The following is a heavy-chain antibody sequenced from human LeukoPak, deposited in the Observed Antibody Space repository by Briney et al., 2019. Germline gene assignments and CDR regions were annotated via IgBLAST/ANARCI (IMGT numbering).Heavy chain of an antibody. CDR1: GFTVSTIY. CDR3: ARLPSS. CDR2: IYTDGST. D-gene: IGHD2-2*01. J-gene: IGHJ5*02. V-gene: IGHV3-66*02. Sequence: GGSLRLSCAASGFTVSTIYMTWVRQAPGKGLEWVSVIYTDGSTYYADSVKGRFTISRDNSENTLFLQMNSLKIEDTAVYYCARLPSSWGQGTLVTVSS.